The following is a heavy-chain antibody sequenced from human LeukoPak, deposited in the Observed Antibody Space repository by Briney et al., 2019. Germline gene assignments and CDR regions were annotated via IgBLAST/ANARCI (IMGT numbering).Heavy chain of an antibody. CDR1: GFTFSTFA. D-gene: IGHD2-8*02. CDR2: IFPSGGEI. J-gene: IGHJ4*02. V-gene: IGHV3-23*01. Sequence: GGSLRLSCEASGFTFSTFAMIWVRQPPGKGLEWVSGIFPSGGEIHYADSVRGRFTISRDNSKSTLSLQMNSLRAEDTAIYYCATYRQVLLPFESWGQGTLVTVSS. CDR3: ATYRQVLLPFES.